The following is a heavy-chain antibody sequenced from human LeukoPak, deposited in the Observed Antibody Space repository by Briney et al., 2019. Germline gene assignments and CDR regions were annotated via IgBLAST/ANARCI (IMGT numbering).Heavy chain of an antibody. D-gene: IGHD3-9*01. CDR3: AREGTYYDTLTGHPLLDY. J-gene: IGHJ4*02. CDR2: ISSSSSYI. V-gene: IGHV3-21*01. Sequence: PGGSLRLSCAASGFTFSSYSMNWVRQAPGKGLEWVSSISSSSSYIYYADSVKGRFTISRDNAKNSLYLQMNSLRAEDTAVYYCAREGTYYDTLTGHPLLDYWGQGALVTVSS. CDR1: GFTFSSYS.